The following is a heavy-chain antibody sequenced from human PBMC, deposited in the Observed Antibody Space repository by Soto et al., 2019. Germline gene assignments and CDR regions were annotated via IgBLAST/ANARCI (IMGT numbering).Heavy chain of an antibody. V-gene: IGHV1-18*01. CDR3: ARDPSYYYGSGYYYYGMDV. Sequence: ASVKVSCKASGYTFTSYGISWVRQAPGQGLEWMGWISAYNGNTNYAQKLQGRVTMTTDTSTSTAYMELRSLRSDDTAVYYCARDPSYYYGSGYYYYGMDVWGQGTTVTVSS. CDR2: ISAYNGNT. CDR1: GYTFTSYG. D-gene: IGHD3-10*01. J-gene: IGHJ6*02.